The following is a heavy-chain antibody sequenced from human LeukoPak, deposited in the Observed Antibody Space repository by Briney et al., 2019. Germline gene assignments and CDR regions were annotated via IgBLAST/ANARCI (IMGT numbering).Heavy chain of an antibody. Sequence: PGGSLRFSCAASGFTFSTYAMHWVRQAPGKGLEWVAFIWPDGSKKYYADSVKGRFAISRENSKNTVYLQMNDLRPEDTALYFCAKISSSAESNFDYWGQGTLLTVSS. CDR2: IWPDGSKK. V-gene: IGHV3-30*02. D-gene: IGHD6-25*01. CDR1: GFTFSTYA. J-gene: IGHJ4*02. CDR3: AKISSSAESNFDY.